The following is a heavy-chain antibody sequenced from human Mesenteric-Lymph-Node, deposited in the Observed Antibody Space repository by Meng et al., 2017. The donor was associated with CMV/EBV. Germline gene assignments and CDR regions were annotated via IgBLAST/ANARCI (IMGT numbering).Heavy chain of an antibody. D-gene: IGHD5-18*01. V-gene: IGHV6-1*01. Sequence: CAISGDSVSSNSASWNWIRQSPSRGLEWLGRTYYRSKWYNDYAVSVKSRITINPDTSKNQFSLQLNSVTPEDTAVYYCAKNVDTAMVNWGQGTLVTVSS. J-gene: IGHJ4*02. CDR2: TYYRSKWYN. CDR3: AKNVDTAMVN. CDR1: GDSVSSNSAS.